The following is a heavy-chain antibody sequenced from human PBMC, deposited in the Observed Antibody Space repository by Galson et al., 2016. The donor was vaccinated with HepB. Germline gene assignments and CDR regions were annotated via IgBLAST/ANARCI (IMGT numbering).Heavy chain of an antibody. J-gene: IGHJ3*02. D-gene: IGHD2-2*01. CDR1: GASISSSY. CDR2: IYSSGRT. V-gene: IGHV4-4*07. CDR3: ARTIVSAARGAFDI. Sequence: SETLSPTCTVSGASISSSYWSWTRQPAGKGLEWLGRIYSSGRTNYTPSLKSRVTTQVDTSKNPFSLKLPSVTGADTAVYYCARTIVSAARGAFDIWGQGTMVTVSS.